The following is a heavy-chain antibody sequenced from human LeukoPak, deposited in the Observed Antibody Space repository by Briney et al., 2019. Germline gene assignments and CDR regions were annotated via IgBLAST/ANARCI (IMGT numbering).Heavy chain of an antibody. V-gene: IGHV3-23*01. Sequence: PGGSLRLSCAASGFTFSSYAMSWVRQAPGKGLEWVSAISGSGGSTYYADSVKGRFTISRDNSKNTLYLQMNSLRAEDTAVYYCAKDPIYDILTDYYYGMDVWGQGTTVTVSS. CDR3: AKDPIYDILTDYYYGMDV. J-gene: IGHJ6*02. CDR2: ISGSGGST. CDR1: GFTFSSYA. D-gene: IGHD3-9*01.